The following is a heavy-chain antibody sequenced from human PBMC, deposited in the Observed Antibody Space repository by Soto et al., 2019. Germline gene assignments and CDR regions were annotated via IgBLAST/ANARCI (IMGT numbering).Heavy chain of an antibody. CDR2: MNPYNANV. D-gene: IGHD3-16*01. CDR3: GRDRVVGIWGDAFDL. J-gene: IGHJ3*01. CDR1: GYTFTNHG. Sequence: QVQLVQSGAEVKKPGASVKVSCKTSGYTFTNHGINWVRQAPGQGLEWMGWMNPYNANVDYAQKLQGRVTMTTDTATSTACMGLRSMTPDDTAVYYCGRDRVVGIWGDAFDLWGQGKRVTVSS. V-gene: IGHV1-18*04.